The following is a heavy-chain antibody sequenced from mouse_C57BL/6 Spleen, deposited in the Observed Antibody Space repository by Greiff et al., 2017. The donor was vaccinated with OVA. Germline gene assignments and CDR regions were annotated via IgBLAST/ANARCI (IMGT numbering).Heavy chain of an antibody. CDR1: GFTFSDYG. D-gene: IGHD1-1*01. V-gene: IGHV5-17*01. J-gene: IGHJ4*01. CDR2: ISSGSSTI. CDR3: ARWVTTVVAKGYAMDY. Sequence: EVQRVESGGGLVKPGGSLKLSCAASGFTFSDYGMHWVRQAPEKGLEWVAYISSGSSTIYYADTVKGRFTISRDNAKNTLFLQMTSLRSEDTAMYYCARWVTTVVAKGYAMDYWGQGTSVTVSS.